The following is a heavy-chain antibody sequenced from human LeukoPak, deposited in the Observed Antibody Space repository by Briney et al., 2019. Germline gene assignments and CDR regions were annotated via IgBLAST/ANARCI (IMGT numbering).Heavy chain of an antibody. Sequence: SETLSLTCTVSGGSISSYYWSWVRQPPGKGLEWIGYIYYSGSTNYNPSLKSRVTISVDTSKNQFSLKLSSVTAADTAVYYCARGCIAAAGGRHFQHWGQGTLVTVSS. CDR1: GGSISSYY. V-gene: IGHV4-59*12. D-gene: IGHD6-13*01. CDR3: ARGCIAAAGGRHFQH. CDR2: IYYSGST. J-gene: IGHJ1*01.